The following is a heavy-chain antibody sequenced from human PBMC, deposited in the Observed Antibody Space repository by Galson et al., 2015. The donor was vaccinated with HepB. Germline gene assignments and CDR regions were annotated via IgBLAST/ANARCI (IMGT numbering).Heavy chain of an antibody. Sequence: SVKVSCKASGYSFTSYGMHWVRQAPGQRLEWMGWINAGNGNTKYSQKFQGRVTITRDTSASTAHMELSSLRSGDTAVYYCARDLEYCSSVSCYPPFDPWGQGTLVTVSS. J-gene: IGHJ5*02. CDR2: INAGNGNT. CDR1: GYSFTSYG. V-gene: IGHV1-3*01. CDR3: ARDLEYCSSVSCYPPFDP. D-gene: IGHD2-2*01.